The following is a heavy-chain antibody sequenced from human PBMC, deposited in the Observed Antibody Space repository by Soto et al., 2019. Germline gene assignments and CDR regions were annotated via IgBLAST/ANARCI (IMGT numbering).Heavy chain of an antibody. CDR3: ARGPADSDVPRWDY. CDR1: GFIFGNHA. J-gene: IGHJ4*02. CDR2: IGGTGGRP. D-gene: IGHD2-21*02. Sequence: EVQLLESGGGLVQPGGSLRLSCAASGFIFGNHAMYWVRQAPGKGLEWASHIGGTGGRPQYTDSVKGRFTISRDNSKNTLYLQMNSRSVEDTAVYFCARGPADSDVPRWDYWGQGTLVTVSS. V-gene: IGHV3-23*01.